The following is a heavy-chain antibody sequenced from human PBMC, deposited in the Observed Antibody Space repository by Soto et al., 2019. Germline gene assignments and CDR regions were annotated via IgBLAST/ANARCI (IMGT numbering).Heavy chain of an antibody. CDR2: ISWNSGSI. CDR1: GFTFDDYA. CDR3: ARGSPTYYYDSSGPSNSDAFDI. J-gene: IGHJ3*02. V-gene: IGHV3-9*01. D-gene: IGHD3-22*01. Sequence: GGSLRLSCAASGFTFDDYAMHWVRQAPGKGLEWVSGISWNSGSIGYADSVKGRFTISRDNAKNSLYLQMNSLRAEDTAVYYCARGSPTYYYDSSGPSNSDAFDIWGQGTMVTVSS.